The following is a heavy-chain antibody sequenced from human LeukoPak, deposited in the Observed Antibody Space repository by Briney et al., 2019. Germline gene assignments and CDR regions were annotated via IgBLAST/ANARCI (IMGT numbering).Heavy chain of an antibody. D-gene: IGHD2-2*02. CDR2: ISAYNGNT. V-gene: IGHV1-18*01. J-gene: IGHJ4*02. CDR1: GYTFTSYG. Sequence: ASVKVSCKASGYTFTSYGISWVRQAPGQGLEWMGWISAYNGNTNYAQKLQGRVTMTTDTSTSTAYMELRSLRSDDTAVYYCARGYCSSTSCYRDLDYWGQGTLVTASS. CDR3: ARGYCSSTSCYRDLDY.